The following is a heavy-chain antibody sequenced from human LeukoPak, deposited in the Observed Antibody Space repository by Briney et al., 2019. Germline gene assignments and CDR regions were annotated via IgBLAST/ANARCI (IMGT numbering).Heavy chain of an antibody. CDR2: INSDGSIT. V-gene: IGHV3-74*01. J-gene: IGHJ6*02. CDR3: IRTRAMDV. CDR1: GFTFSSYW. Sequence: WGSLRLSCVASGFTFSSYWVHWVRHAPGKGLVWVSCINSDGSITSYADSVKGRFTISRDNAKNTLYLQMNSLRAEDTAVYYCIRTRAMDVWGQGTTVTVSS.